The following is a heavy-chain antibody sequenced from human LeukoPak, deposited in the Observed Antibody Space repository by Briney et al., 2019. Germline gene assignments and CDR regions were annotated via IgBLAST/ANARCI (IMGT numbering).Heavy chain of an antibody. CDR1: GGSISSYY. Sequence: SETLSLTCTVSGGSISSYYWSWIRQPAGKGLEWIGRIYTSGSTNYNPSLKSRVTMSVDTSKNQFSLKLSSVTAADTAVYYCASSLAVAAPKAYYYYMDVWGKGTTVTVSS. CDR3: ASSLAVAAPKAYYYYMDV. CDR2: IYTSGST. V-gene: IGHV4-4*07. J-gene: IGHJ6*03. D-gene: IGHD6-19*01.